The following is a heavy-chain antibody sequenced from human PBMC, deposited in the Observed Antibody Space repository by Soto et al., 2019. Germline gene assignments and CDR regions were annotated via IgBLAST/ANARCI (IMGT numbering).Heavy chain of an antibody. CDR1: GYTFTNYG. J-gene: IGHJ5*02. D-gene: IGHD4-4*01. Sequence: QVQLVQSGAEVKKPGASVKVSCKASGYTFTNYGISWVRQAPGQGLEWMGWISAYNGDTNYAQKVQGRVTVTTDTSTSTAYMELRSLRSDDTAMYYCARDYLGTETTPCLDPWGQGTLVTVSS. CDR2: ISAYNGDT. V-gene: IGHV1-18*04. CDR3: ARDYLGTETTPCLDP.